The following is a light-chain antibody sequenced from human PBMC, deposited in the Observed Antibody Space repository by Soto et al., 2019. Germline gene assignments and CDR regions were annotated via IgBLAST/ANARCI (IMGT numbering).Light chain of an antibody. CDR3: AAWDNSLTGHLV. J-gene: IGLJ3*02. CDR1: PSNAGSHS. CDR2: SNS. Sequence: SLLPQPPSACGPPGHSVTISCSGSPSNAGSHSGNWYRHLPRTAPKVVMFSNSDRPSGVPDRISGSKSGTSASLAFSGLQAEDEAYYYCAAWDNSLTGHLVFGGGTKGTVL. V-gene: IGLV1-44*01.